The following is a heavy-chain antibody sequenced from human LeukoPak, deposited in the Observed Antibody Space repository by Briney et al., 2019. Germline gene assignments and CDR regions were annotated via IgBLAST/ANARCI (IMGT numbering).Heavy chain of an antibody. D-gene: IGHD3-10*02. CDR1: GFTFSSYE. Sequence: GGSLRLSCAASGFTFSSYEMNWVRQAPGKGLEWVSYISSSGSTIYYADSVKGRFTISRDNAKNSLYLPMNSLRAEDTAVYYCAELGITMIGGVWGKGTTVTISS. V-gene: IGHV3-48*03. CDR2: ISSSGSTI. CDR3: AELGITMIGGV. J-gene: IGHJ6*04.